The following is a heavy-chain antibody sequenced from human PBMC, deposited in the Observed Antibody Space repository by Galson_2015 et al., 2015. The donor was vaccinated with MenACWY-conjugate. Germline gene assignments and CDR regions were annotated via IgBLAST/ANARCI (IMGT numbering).Heavy chain of an antibody. CDR3: AKDIRGRQDLHYYGMDV. CDR1: GFTFSSYA. CDR2: ISGSGRSP. D-gene: IGHD3-3*02. Sequence: PLRLSCGASGFTFSSYAMRWVRQAPGRGLEWVSTISGSGRSPSFADSVKGRFTLSRDIFKNTLYLQLNSLRAEDTAVYYCAKDIRGRQDLHYYGMDVWGQGTTVTVSS. V-gene: IGHV3-23*01. J-gene: IGHJ6*02.